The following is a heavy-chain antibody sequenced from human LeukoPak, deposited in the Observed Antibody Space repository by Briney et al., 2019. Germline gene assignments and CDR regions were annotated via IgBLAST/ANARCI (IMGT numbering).Heavy chain of an antibody. CDR2: IFYGGST. D-gene: IGHD4-17*01. V-gene: IGHV4-59*01. J-gene: IGHJ4*02. Sequence: PSETLSLTCTLSGGFIGSYYWSWIRQSPGKGLEWIGYIFYGGSTNYNPSLKSRVTISVDTSKNQFSLKLNSVTAADTAFYYCARGRLYRDFGRFDYWGQGTLVTVSS. CDR1: GGFIGSYY. CDR3: ARGRLYRDFGRFDY.